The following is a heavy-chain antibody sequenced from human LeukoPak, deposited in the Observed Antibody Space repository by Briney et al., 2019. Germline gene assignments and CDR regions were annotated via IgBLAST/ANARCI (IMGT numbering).Heavy chain of an antibody. CDR2: INHSGST. CDR3: ARGGYFDY. CDR1: GGSFSGCY. V-gene: IGHV4-34*01. J-gene: IGHJ4*02. Sequence: SETLSLTCAVYGGSFSGCYWSWIRQPPGKGLEWIGEINHSGSTNYNPSLKSRVTISVDTSKNQFSLKLSSVTAADTAVYYCARGGYFDYWGQGTLVTVSS.